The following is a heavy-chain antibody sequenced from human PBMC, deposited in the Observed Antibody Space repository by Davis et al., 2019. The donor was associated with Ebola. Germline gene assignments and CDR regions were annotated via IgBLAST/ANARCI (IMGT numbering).Heavy chain of an antibody. CDR2: IRYDGSNK. D-gene: IGHD6-19*01. CDR3: AASLEQGSSGWYEPYYFDY. Sequence: GESLKISCAASGFTFSSYGMHWVRQAPGKGLEWVAFIRYDGSNKYYADSVKGRFTISRDNSKNTLYLQMNSLRAEDTAVYYCAASLEQGSSGWYEPYYFDYWGQGTLVTVSS. V-gene: IGHV3-30*02. CDR1: GFTFSSYG. J-gene: IGHJ4*02.